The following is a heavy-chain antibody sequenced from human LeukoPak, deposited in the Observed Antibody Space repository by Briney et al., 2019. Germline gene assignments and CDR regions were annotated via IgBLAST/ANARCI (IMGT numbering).Heavy chain of an antibody. V-gene: IGHV4-59*12. CDR1: GGSISSYY. J-gene: IGHJ3*02. CDR3: AREYSSSSYAFDI. CDR2: IYYSGST. D-gene: IGHD6-6*01. Sequence: SETLSLTCTVSGGSISSYYWSWIRQPPGKGLEWIGYIYYSGSTNYNPSLKSRVTISVDTSKNQFSLKLSSVTAADTAVYYCAREYSSSSYAFDIWGQGTMVTVSS.